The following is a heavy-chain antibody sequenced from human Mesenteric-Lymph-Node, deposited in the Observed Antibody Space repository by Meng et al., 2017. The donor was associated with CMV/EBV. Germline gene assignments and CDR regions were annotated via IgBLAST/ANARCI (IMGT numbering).Heavy chain of an antibody. Sequence: ASVKVSCKASGYTFSSYGISWVRQAPGQGLEWMGWISAYSGNTNYAQKFQGRVTMTRDTSISTAYMELSRLRSDDTAVYYCARLVGQLASNWFDPWGQGTLVTVSS. J-gene: IGHJ5*02. V-gene: IGHV1-18*01. CDR1: GYTFSSYG. CDR2: ISAYSGNT. D-gene: IGHD6-6*01. CDR3: ARLVGQLASNWFDP.